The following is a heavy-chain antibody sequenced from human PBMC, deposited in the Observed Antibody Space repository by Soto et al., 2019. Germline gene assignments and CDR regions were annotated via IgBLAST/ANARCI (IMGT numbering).Heavy chain of an antibody. CDR1: GGSISSGGYY. V-gene: IGHV4-31*03. Sequence: QVQLQESGPGLVKPSQTLSLTCTVSGGSISSGGYYWSWIRQHPGKGLEWIGYIYYSGSTYYNPSLKSRVTIAVDTSKNQFSLKLSSVTAADTAVYYCARDLRFRGFYGMDVWGQGTTVTVSS. D-gene: IGHD3-10*01. CDR2: IYYSGST. CDR3: ARDLRFRGFYGMDV. J-gene: IGHJ6*02.